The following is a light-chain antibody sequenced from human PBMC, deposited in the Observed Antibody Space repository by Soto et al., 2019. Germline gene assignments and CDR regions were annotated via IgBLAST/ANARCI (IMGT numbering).Light chain of an antibody. V-gene: IGLV2-11*01. J-gene: IGLJ2*01. Sequence: QSALTQPRSVSESPGQSVTISCAGTNSDVGGYNYVSWYQQHPGKAPKLIIYDVTKRPSGVPDRFSGSKSGNTASLTISGLQAEDEADYYCCSYAGSYTLVFGGGTKVTVL. CDR1: NSDVGGYNY. CDR3: CSYAGSYTLV. CDR2: DVT.